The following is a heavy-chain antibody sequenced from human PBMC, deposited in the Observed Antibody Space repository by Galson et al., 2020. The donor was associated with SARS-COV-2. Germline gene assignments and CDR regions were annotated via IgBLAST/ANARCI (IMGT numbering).Heavy chain of an antibody. D-gene: IGHD3-22*01. Sequence: PGGSLRLSCAASGFTVSSNYMSWVRQAPGKGLEWVSVIYSGGSTYYADSVKGRFTISRDNSKNTLYLKMNSLRAEDTAVYYCARKKNYYDSSGYYYGADAFDIWGQGTMVTVSS. CDR2: IYSGGST. CDR3: ARKKNYYDSSGYYYGADAFDI. V-gene: IGHV3-53*01. CDR1: GFTVSSNY. J-gene: IGHJ3*02.